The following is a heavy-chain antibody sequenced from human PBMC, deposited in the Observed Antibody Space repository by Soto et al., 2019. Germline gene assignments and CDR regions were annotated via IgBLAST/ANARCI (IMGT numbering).Heavy chain of an antibody. J-gene: IGHJ6*02. CDR1: GYTFTSYG. Sequence: ASVKVSCKASGYTFTSYGISWVRQAPGQGLEWMGWISAYNGNTNYAQKLQGRVTMTTDTSTSTAYMELRILRSDDTAVYYCARDRVDCSGGSCYSYYYYGMDVWGQGTTVTVSS. CDR3: ARDRVDCSGGSCYSYYYYGMDV. CDR2: ISAYNGNT. V-gene: IGHV1-18*04. D-gene: IGHD2-15*01.